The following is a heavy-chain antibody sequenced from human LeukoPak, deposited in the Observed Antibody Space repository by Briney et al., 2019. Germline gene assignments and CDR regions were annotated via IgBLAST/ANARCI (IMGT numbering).Heavy chain of an antibody. CDR2: IKSKIGGGTT. V-gene: IGHV3-15*01. CDR1: GLTFSNAW. CDR3: TTLDD. Sequence: PGGSLRLSCEASGLTFSNAWMSWVRQAPGKGLEWLGRIKSKIGGGTTDYAVPVKGRFTISRDDSKNTLYLQMNSLKTEDTAVYYCTTLDDWGQGTLVTVSS. J-gene: IGHJ4*02.